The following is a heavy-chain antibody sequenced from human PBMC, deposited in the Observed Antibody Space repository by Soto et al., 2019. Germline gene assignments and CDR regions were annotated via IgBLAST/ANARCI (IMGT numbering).Heavy chain of an antibody. CDR1: GLTFNTYT. J-gene: IGHJ4*02. Sequence: QVQLVESGGGVVQPGRSLRLSCAASGLTFNTYTMHWVRQTPRKGLEWMALISFDGTNKYYADSVKGRFTISRDNSKNTLFLQMNSLRPEDTAVYYCATDPGSGWSPFDYWGQGTLVSVSS. CDR2: ISFDGTNK. V-gene: IGHV3-30-3*01. D-gene: IGHD6-19*01. CDR3: ATDPGSGWSPFDY.